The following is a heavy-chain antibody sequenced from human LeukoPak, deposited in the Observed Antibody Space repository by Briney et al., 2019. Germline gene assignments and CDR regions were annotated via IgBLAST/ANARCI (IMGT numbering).Heavy chain of an antibody. V-gene: IGHV1-2*02. J-gene: IGHJ6*02. CDR2: INPNSGGT. Sequence: ASVKVSCKASGYTFTGYYMHWVRQAPGQGLEWMGWINPNSGGTNYAQKFQGRVTMTRDTSISTAYMELSRLRSDDTAVYYCARDRGITIFGVVTPRLGDGMDVWGQGTTVTVSS. CDR3: ARDRGITIFGVVTPRLGDGMDV. D-gene: IGHD3-3*01. CDR1: GYTFTGYY.